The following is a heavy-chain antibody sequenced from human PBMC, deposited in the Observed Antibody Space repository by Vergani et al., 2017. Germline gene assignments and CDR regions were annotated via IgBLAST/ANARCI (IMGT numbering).Heavy chain of an antibody. CDR2: INTNTGNP. CDR1: GYTFTSYA. J-gene: IGHJ4*02. D-gene: IGHD1-7*01. V-gene: IGHV7-4-1*02. CDR3: ARTLADNWNYDLYYFDY. Sequence: QVQLVQSGSELKKPGASVKVSCKASGYTFTSYAMNWVRQAPGQGLEWMGWINTNTGNPTYAQGFTGRFVFSLDTSVSTAYLQISSLKAEDTAAYYCARTLADNWNYDLYYFDYWGQGTLVTVSS.